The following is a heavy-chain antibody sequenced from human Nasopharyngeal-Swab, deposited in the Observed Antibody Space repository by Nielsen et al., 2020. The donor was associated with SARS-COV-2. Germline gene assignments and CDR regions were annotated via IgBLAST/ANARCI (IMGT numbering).Heavy chain of an antibody. V-gene: IGHV1-8*01. Sequence: ASVKVSCKASGYTFTSYDINWVRQATGQGLEWMGWMNPNSGNTGYAQKFQGRVTMTRNTSISTAYMVLSSLRSEDTAVYYCARGRCTNGVCYGGYSWFDPWGQGTLVTVSS. J-gene: IGHJ5*02. CDR2: MNPNSGNT. CDR1: GYTFTSYD. D-gene: IGHD2-8*01. CDR3: ARGRCTNGVCYGGYSWFDP.